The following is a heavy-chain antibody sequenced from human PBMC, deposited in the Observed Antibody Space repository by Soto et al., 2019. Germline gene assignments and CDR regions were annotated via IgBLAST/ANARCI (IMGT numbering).Heavy chain of an antibody. Sequence: AETLSLSCTVSGGSISSSSYYWGWIRQPPGKGLEWIGSIYYSGSTYYNPSLKSRVTISVDTSKNQFSLKLSSVTAADTAVYYYGSGCGWFDPWGQGTLVTVSS. J-gene: IGHJ5*02. D-gene: IGHD3-10*01. CDR3: GSGCGWFDP. V-gene: IGHV4-39*01. CDR2: IYYSGST. CDR1: GGSISSSSYY.